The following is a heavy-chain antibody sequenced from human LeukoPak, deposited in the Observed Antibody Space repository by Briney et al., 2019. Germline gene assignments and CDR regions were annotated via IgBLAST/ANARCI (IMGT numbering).Heavy chain of an antibody. CDR3: ARAPVTIFGVVIRYYMDV. D-gene: IGHD3-3*01. V-gene: IGHV1-2*02. J-gene: IGHJ6*03. CDR2: INPNNGGT. Sequence: ASVKVSCKASGSTFTGYYMSWVRQAPGQGLEWMGWINPNNGGTNYTQKFQGRVTMTRDTSISTAYLELSRLRSDDTAVYYCARAPVTIFGVVIRYYMDVWGKGTTVTVSS. CDR1: GSTFTGYY.